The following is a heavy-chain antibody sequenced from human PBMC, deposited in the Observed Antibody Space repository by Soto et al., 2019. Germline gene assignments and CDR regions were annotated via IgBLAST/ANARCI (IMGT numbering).Heavy chain of an antibody. J-gene: IGHJ4*02. Sequence: GGSLRLSCAASGFTFSSCAMSWVRQAPGKGLEWVSGIGGSGDDTEYTDSVKGRFTISRDNAKNSLYLQMNSLRAEDTAVYYCARDYSSYGPFDYWGQGTLVTVS. CDR3: ARDYSSYGPFDY. D-gene: IGHD5-18*01. V-gene: IGHV3-23*01. CDR1: GFTFSSCA. CDR2: IGGSGDDT.